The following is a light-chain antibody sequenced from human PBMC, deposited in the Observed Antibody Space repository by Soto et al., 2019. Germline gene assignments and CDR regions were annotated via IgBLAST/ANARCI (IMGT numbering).Light chain of an antibody. CDR2: DAS. CDR1: QSVSSN. CDR3: QQGKNWPRLT. Sequence: EIVLTQSPATLSVSPGERATLSCRASQSVSSNLAWYQQKPGQAPRLLIYDASTRATGVPARFSGSGSGTDFTLTISTLESEDFGVYFCQQGKNWPRLTFGGGTKVDIK. J-gene: IGKJ4*01. V-gene: IGKV3-11*01.